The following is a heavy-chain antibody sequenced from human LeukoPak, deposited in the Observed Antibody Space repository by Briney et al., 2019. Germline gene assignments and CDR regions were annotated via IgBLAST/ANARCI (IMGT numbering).Heavy chain of an antibody. CDR1: GFTFSSYA. Sequence: GGSLRLSCAASGFTFSSYAMSWVRQAPGKGLEWVSAISGSGGSTYYADSVKGRFTISRDNAKNSLYLQMNSLRAEDMAVYYCAGCSSGYYFYYYYMDVWGKGTTATVSS. V-gene: IGHV3-23*01. J-gene: IGHJ6*03. D-gene: IGHD3-3*01. CDR2: ISGSGGST. CDR3: AGCSSGYYFYYYYMDV.